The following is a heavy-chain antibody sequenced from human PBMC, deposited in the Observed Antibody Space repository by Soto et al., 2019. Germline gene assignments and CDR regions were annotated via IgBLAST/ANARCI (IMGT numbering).Heavy chain of an antibody. CDR2: IIPILGIA. J-gene: IGHJ4*02. D-gene: IGHD5-12*01. CDR1: GGTFSSYT. Sequence: QVQLVQSGAEVKKPGSSVKVPCKASGGTFSSYTISWVRQAPGQGLEWMGRIIPILGIANYAQKFQGRVTITADKSTSTAYMERSSLRSEDTAVYYCASQKYSGFDYWGQGTLVTVSS. CDR3: ASQKYSGFDY. V-gene: IGHV1-69*02.